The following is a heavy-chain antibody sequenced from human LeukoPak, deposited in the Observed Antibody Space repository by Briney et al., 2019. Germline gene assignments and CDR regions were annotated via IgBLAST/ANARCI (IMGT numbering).Heavy chain of an antibody. CDR2: IYTSGST. CDR1: GGSISSGSYY. V-gene: IGHV4-61*02. D-gene: IGHD6-13*01. J-gene: IGHJ6*02. Sequence: SQTLSLTCTVSGGSISSGSYYWSWIRQPAGKGLEWIGRIYTSGSTNYNPSLKSRVTISVDTSKNQFSLKLSSVTAADTAVYYCARDPRRVAAAGSRGYGMDVWGQGTTVTVSS. CDR3: ARDPRRVAAAGSRGYGMDV.